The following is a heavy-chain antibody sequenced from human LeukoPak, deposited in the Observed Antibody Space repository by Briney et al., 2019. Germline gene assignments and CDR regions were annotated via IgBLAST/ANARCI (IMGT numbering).Heavy chain of an antibody. CDR1: GFTFSSYW. V-gene: IGHV3-7*01. CDR2: TKQDGSEK. J-gene: IGHJ4*02. D-gene: IGHD6-6*01. Sequence: GGSLRLSCAASGFTFSSYWMSWVRQAPGKGLEWVANTKQDGSEKYYVDSVKGRFTISRDNAKNSLYLQMNSLRAEDTAVYYCARRGGSSSRRSPVDYWGQGTLVTVSS. CDR3: ARRGGSSSRRSPVDY.